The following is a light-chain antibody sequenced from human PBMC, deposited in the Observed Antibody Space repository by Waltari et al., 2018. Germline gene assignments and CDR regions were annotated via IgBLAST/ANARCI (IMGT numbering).Light chain of an antibody. CDR2: KAS. CDR1: QNVRLA. CDR3: QQYDGYST. Sequence: DIQMTQSPSTLSASVGDRVTITCRASQNVRLALAWHQQKPGKAPNLLRYKASTLQSGVPSRFSGSGSGTEFTLTIDGLQPDDFATYYCQQYDGYSTFGQGTKLEIK. V-gene: IGKV1-5*03. J-gene: IGKJ2*01.